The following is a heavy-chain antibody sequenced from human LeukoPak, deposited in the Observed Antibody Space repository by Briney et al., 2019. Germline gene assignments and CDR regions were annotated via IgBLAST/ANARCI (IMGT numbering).Heavy chain of an antibody. V-gene: IGHV3-30-3*01. D-gene: IGHD1-26*01. CDR3: AREEGAPYDAFDI. CDR1: GFTFSSYA. J-gene: IGHJ3*02. CDR2: ISYDGSNK. Sequence: GGSLRLSCAASGFTFSSYAMHWVRQAPGKGLEWVAVISYDGSNKYYADSVKGRFTISRDNSKNTLYLQMNSLRAEDTAVYYCAREEGAPYDAFDIWGQGTMVTVSS.